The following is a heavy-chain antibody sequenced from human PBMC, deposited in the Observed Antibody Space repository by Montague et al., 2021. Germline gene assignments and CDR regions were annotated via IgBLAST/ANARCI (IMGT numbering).Heavy chain of an antibody. CDR2: VFYSGST. V-gene: IGHV4-39*01. Sequence: SETLSLTCSVSDGSITNNNYCWGWIRQPPGKGLEWIGSVFYSGSTYYNPSLRSRVAISVDVSKNQFSLRLTSVTAAETSAYYCARQVGGGHWYFDLWGRGTLVTVAP. CDR1: DGSITNNNYC. D-gene: IGHD3-16*01. CDR3: ARQVGGGHWYFDL. J-gene: IGHJ2*01.